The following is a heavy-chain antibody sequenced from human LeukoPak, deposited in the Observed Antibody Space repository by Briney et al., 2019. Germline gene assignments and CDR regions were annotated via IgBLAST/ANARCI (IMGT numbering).Heavy chain of an antibody. CDR1: GGTFSSYA. CDR3: ARGSYYYDSSGYYLSPHSDY. J-gene: IGHJ4*02. CDR2: IIPIFGIA. D-gene: IGHD3-22*01. Sequence: SVKVSCKASGGTFSSYAISWVRQAPGQGLEWMGRIIPIFGIANYAQKFQGRVTITADKSTSTAYMELSSLRSEDTAVYYCARGSYYYDSSGYYLSPHSDYWGQGTLVTVSS. V-gene: IGHV1-69*04.